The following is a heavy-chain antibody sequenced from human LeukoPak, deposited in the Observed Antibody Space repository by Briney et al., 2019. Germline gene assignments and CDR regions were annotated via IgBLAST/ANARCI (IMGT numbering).Heavy chain of an antibody. V-gene: IGHV4-38-2*02. Sequence: PSETLSLTCTVSGYSISSGYYWGWIRQPPGKGLEWIRSNYHSGSTYYNPPLKSRITTSADTSKNKFSLKLSSVTAADTAVYYCARDLSDDILTGYLLDWGQGTLVTVSS. CDR3: ARDLSDDILTGYLLD. CDR1: GYSISSGYY. CDR2: NYHSGST. D-gene: IGHD3-9*01. J-gene: IGHJ4*02.